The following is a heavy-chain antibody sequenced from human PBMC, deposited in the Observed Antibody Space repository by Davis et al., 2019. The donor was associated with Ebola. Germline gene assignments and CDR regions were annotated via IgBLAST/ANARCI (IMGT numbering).Heavy chain of an antibody. CDR2: INHSGST. V-gene: IGHV4-34*01. Sequence: MPSETLSLTCAVYGGSFSGYYWSWIRQPPGKGLEWIGEINHSGSTNYNPSPKSRVTISVDTSKNQFSLKLSSVTAADTAVYYCARARRIVATTYYYYYYGMDVWGQGTTVTVSS. CDR1: GGSFSGYY. CDR3: ARARRIVATTYYYYYYGMDV. J-gene: IGHJ6*02. D-gene: IGHD5-12*01.